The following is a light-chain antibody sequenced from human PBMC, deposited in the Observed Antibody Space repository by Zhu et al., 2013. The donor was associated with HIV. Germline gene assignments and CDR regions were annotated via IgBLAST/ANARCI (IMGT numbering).Light chain of an antibody. Sequence: QSELTQPPSVSGAPGQRVSISCIGSTSNIGAGYDVHWYQQLPGTAPRLLIYANNHRPSGVPGRFSGSSSGTSASLAISGLQAEDEADYYCHSFDTSLGGSWVFGGRDQIDRP. V-gene: IGLV1-40*01. CDR1: TSNIGAGYD. J-gene: IGLJ3*02. CDR3: HSFDTSLGGSWV. CDR2: ANN.